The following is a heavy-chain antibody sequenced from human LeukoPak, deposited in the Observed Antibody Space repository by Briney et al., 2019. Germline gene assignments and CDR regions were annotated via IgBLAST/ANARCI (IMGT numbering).Heavy chain of an antibody. Sequence: ASVKVSCTASGYTFTGYYMHWVRQAPGQGLEWMGRINPNSGGTNYAQKFQGRVTMTRDTSISTAYMELSRLRSDDTAVYYCASLVGYNSVDYYFDYWGQGTLVTVSS. CDR1: GYTFTGYY. CDR3: ASLVGYNSVDYYFDY. V-gene: IGHV1-2*06. D-gene: IGHD5-24*01. J-gene: IGHJ4*02. CDR2: INPNSGGT.